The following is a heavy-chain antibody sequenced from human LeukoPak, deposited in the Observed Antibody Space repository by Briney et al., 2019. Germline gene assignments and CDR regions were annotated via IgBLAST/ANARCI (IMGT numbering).Heavy chain of an antibody. Sequence: SETLSLTCTVSGGSISSGGYYWSWIRQHPGKGLEWIGYISYSGDTHYNPSLKSRITITLDTSKNQFSLKLTSAMAADTAIYYCARVRYSFFDYWGQGALVTVSS. CDR2: ISYSGDT. J-gene: IGHJ4*02. CDR3: ARVRYSFFDY. V-gene: IGHV4-61*08. D-gene: IGHD2-15*01. CDR1: GGSISSGGYY.